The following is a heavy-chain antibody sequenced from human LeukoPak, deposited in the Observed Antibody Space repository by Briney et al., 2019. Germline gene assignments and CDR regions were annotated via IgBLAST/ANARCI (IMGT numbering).Heavy chain of an antibody. CDR2: IYYTGST. J-gene: IGHJ4*02. CDR1: GASISGGTYY. CDR3: ARRGGSGRAFDY. V-gene: IGHV4-39*01. Sequence: RSETLSLTCSVSGASISGGTYYWGWIRQPPGKGLEGIGSIYYTGSTYDNPSLKSRVTISVDTSKNQFSLKLSSVTAADTAVYYCARRGGSGRAFDYWGQGTLVTVSS. D-gene: IGHD1-26*01.